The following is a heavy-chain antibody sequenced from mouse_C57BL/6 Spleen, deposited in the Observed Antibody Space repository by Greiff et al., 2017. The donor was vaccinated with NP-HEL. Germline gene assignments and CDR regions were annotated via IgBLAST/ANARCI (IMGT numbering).Heavy chain of an antibody. CDR1: GFSLTSYG. CDR2: IWRGGST. J-gene: IGHJ4*01. D-gene: IGHD1-1*01. V-gene: IGHV2-5*01. Sequence: VQRVESGPGLVQPSQSLSITCTVSGFSLTSYGVHWVRQSPGKGLEWLGVIWRGGSTDYNAAFMSRLSITKDNSKSQVFFKMNSLQADDTAIYYCAKIPLYGSSSYYAMDYWGQGTSVTVSS. CDR3: AKIPLYGSSSYYAMDY.